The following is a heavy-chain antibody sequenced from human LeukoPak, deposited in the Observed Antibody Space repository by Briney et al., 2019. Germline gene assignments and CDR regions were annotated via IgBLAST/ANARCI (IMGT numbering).Heavy chain of an antibody. J-gene: IGHJ6*02. D-gene: IGHD4-23*01. V-gene: IGHV3-30-3*02. CDR3: AKRIYYDYGGPTPHYYYYGMDV. CDR1: GFTFSSYA. CDR2: ISYDGSNK. Sequence: GGSLRLSCAASGFTFSSYAMHWVRQAPGKGLEWVAVISYDGSNKYYADSVKGRFTISRDNSKNTLYLQMNSLRAEDTAVYYCAKRIYYDYGGPTPHYYYYGMDVWGQGTTVTVSS.